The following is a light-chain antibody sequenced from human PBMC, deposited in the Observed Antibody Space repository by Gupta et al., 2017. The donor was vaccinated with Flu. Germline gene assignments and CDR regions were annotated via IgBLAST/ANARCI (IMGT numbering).Light chain of an antibody. CDR3: QKTDRIQWT. V-gene: IGKV1-39*01. CDR2: AAS. Sequence: DIQMTQSPSSLSASVGDRVTITCRASQSISSYLNWYQHKPGKAPKLLIYAASSLQSGVPSRFSGSGSGTDFTLTISSLQPEDFATYYCQKTDRIQWTFGQGTKVEIK. J-gene: IGKJ1*01. CDR1: QSISSY.